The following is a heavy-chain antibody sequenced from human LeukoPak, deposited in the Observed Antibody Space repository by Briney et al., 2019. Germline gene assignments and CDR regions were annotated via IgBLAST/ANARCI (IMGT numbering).Heavy chain of an antibody. Sequence: SETLSLTCTVSGGSISSSSYNWGWVRQPPGKGLEWIGSIYYRSTFYNPSLKSRVTILPDTSKNQFSLKLSSVTAADTAVYYCARALGQWLVPYYFDYWGQGTLVTVSS. CDR2: IYYRST. D-gene: IGHD6-19*01. J-gene: IGHJ4*02. CDR1: GGSISSSSYN. V-gene: IGHV4-39*07. CDR3: ARALGQWLVPYYFDY.